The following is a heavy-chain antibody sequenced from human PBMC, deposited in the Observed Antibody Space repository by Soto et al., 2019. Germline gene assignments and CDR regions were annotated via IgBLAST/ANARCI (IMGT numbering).Heavy chain of an antibody. V-gene: IGHV1-69*01. CDR2: IIPIFGTA. CDR1: GGTFSSYA. D-gene: IGHD3-22*01. CDR3: ARSTDYYDSSGYDRAEYSQH. J-gene: IGHJ1*01. Sequence: QVQLVQSGAEVKKPGSSVKVSCKASGGTFSSYAISWVRQAPGQGLEWMGGIIPIFGTANYAQKFQGRVTITADESTSTAYMELSSLRSEDTAVYYCARSTDYYDSSGYDRAEYSQHWGQGTLVTVSS.